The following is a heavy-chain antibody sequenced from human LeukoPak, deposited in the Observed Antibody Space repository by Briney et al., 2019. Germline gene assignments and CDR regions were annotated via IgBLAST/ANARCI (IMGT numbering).Heavy chain of an antibody. D-gene: IGHD7-27*01. Sequence: GGSLRLSCAASGFTFSNYWMSWVRQAPGKGLEWVSIIYIGGTIYYADSVKGRFTISRDSSMNTVYLEMNSLRAEDTAVYYCARDGEDHYYDYWGQGTLVTVST. CDR1: GFTFSNYW. CDR2: IYIGGTI. J-gene: IGHJ4*02. V-gene: IGHV3-66*01. CDR3: ARDGEDHYYDY.